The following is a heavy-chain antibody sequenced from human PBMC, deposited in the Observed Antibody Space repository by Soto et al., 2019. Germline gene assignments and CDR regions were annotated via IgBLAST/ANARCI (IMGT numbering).Heavy chain of an antibody. V-gene: IGHV4-4*02. CDR3: ARVWVYATNWFDP. J-gene: IGHJ5*02. Sequence: PSETLSLTCAVSGGSISSSNWWSWVRQPPGKGLEWIGEIYHSGSTNYNPSLKSRVTISVDKSKNQFSLKLSSVTAADTAVYYCARVWVYATNWFDPWGQGTLVTAPQ. D-gene: IGHD2-8*01. CDR1: GGSISSSNW. CDR2: IYHSGST.